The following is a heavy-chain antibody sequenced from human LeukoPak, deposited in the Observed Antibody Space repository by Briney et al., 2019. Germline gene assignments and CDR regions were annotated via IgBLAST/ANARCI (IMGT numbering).Heavy chain of an antibody. CDR2: IYYSGST. CDR3: ARASYYFDSSGYYSVGYFDY. Sequence: SETLSLTCPVSGGSISGGGYYWSWIRQHPGKGLEWIGYIYYSGSTYYNPSLKSRVTISVDTSKNQFSLKLTSVTAADTAVYYCARASYYFDSSGYYSVGYFDYWGQGTLVTVSS. J-gene: IGHJ4*02. CDR1: GGSISGGGYY. D-gene: IGHD3-22*01. V-gene: IGHV4-31*03.